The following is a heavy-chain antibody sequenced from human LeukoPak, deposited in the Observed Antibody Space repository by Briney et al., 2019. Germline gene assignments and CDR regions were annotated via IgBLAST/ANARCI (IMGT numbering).Heavy chain of an antibody. V-gene: IGHV1-8*01. CDR2: MNPNSGNT. CDR3: ARALCSSTSCYVRPHYYYYYYMDV. D-gene: IGHD2-2*01. J-gene: IGHJ6*03. CDR1: GYTFTSYD. Sequence: ASVKVSCKASGYTFTSYDIIWVRQATGQGLEWMGWMNPNSGNTGYAQKFQGRATMTRNTSISTAYMELSSLRSEDTAVYYCARALCSSTSCYVRPHYYYYYYMDVWGKGTTVTVSS.